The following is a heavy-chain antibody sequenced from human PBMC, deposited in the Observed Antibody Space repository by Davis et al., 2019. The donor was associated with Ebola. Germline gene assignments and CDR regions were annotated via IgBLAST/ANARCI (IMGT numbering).Heavy chain of an antibody. CDR2: ISYDGSNK. CDR3: ARAYGSSWYDY. J-gene: IGHJ4*02. D-gene: IGHD6-13*01. CDR1: GFIFNTYG. V-gene: IGHV3-30*03. Sequence: GGSLRLSCAASGFIFNTYGMFWVRQAPGKGLEWVAVISYDGSNKYYADSVKGRFTISRDNSKNTLYLQMNSLRAEDTAVYYCARAYGSSWYDYWGQGTLVTVSS.